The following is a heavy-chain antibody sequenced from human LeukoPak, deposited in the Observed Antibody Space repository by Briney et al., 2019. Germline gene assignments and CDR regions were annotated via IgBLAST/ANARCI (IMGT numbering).Heavy chain of an antibody. CDR3: ARDPNTYYYDSSGYYYGAFDI. CDR2: ISAYNGNT. D-gene: IGHD3-22*01. CDR1: GYTFTAYY. J-gene: IGHJ3*02. V-gene: IGHV1-18*04. Sequence: ASVKVSCKASGYTFTAYYMHWVRQAPGQGLEWMGWISAYNGNTNYAQKLQGRVTMTTDTSTSTDYMELRSLRSDDTAVYYCARDPNTYYYDSSGYYYGAFDIWGQGTMVTVSS.